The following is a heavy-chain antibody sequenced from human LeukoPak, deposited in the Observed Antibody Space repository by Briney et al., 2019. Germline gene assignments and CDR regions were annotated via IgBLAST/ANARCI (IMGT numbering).Heavy chain of an antibody. J-gene: IGHJ5*02. V-gene: IGHV3-23*01. D-gene: IGHD4-17*01. CDR2: ISGSGGST. CDR3: AKDQYGDYGWFDP. CDR1: GFTFSSYA. Sequence: PGGSLRLSCAASGFTFSSYAMSWVRQAPGKGLEWVSTISGSGGSTYYADSVKGRFTISRDNSKNTLYLQVNSLRAEDTAVYYCAKDQYGDYGWFDPRGQGTLVTVSS.